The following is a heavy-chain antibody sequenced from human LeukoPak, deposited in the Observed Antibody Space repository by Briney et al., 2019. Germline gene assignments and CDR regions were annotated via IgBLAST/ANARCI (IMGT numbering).Heavy chain of an antibody. Sequence: PSETLSLTCTVSGGSVSSSSNYWGWIRQPPGKGLEWIGSINYSGSTYYNPSLKSRVTISVDTSKNQFSLKLSSVTAADTAVYYCARRITGTTSDSFDYWGQGTLVTVSS. CDR2: INYSGST. CDR3: ARRITGTTSDSFDY. V-gene: IGHV4-39*01. J-gene: IGHJ4*02. CDR1: GGSVSSSSNY. D-gene: IGHD1-20*01.